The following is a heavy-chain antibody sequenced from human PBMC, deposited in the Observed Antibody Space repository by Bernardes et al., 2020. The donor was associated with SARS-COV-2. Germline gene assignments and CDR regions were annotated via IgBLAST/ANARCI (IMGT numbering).Heavy chain of an antibody. CDR2: IYYTGST. J-gene: IGHJ4*02. Sequence: PSLTCTVSGGSVSSSSYYWHWIRQPPGKGLEWIGYIYYTGSTNYNPSLKSRVTISVDTSKNQFSLKLSSVAAADTAVYYCARQRRGSWNFDYWGQGTLVTVSS. CDR3: ARQRRGSWNFDY. CDR1: GGSVSSSSYY. V-gene: IGHV4-61*01. D-gene: IGHD6-25*01.